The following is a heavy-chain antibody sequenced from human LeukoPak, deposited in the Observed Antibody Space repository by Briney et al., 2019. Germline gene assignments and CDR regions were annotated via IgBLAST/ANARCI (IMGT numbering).Heavy chain of an antibody. J-gene: IGHJ4*02. CDR3: ARRCNEMATITGGDY. CDR2: IYRSGST. CDR1: GYSISSGYY. Sequence: SETLSLTCAVSGYSISSGYYWGWIRQPPGKGLEWIGSIYRSGSTYYNPSLKSRVTISVDTSKNQFSLKLSSVTAADTAVYYCARRCNEMATITGGDYWGQGTLVTVSS. V-gene: IGHV4-38-2*01. D-gene: IGHD5-24*01.